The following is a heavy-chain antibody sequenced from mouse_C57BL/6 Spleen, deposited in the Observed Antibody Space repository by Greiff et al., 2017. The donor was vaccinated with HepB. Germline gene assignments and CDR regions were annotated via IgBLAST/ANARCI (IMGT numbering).Heavy chain of an antibody. D-gene: IGHD2-5*01. V-gene: IGHV2-6-1*01. CDR2: IWSAGST. J-gene: IGHJ4*01. CDR3: ARHKSNYDYYAMDY. Sequence: VKLMESGPGLVAPSQSLSITCTVSGFSLTSYGVHWVRQPPGKGLEWLVVIWSAGSTTYNSALKSRLSISKDNSKSQVFLKMNSLQTDDTAMYYCARHKSNYDYYAMDYWGQGTSVTVSS. CDR1: GFSLTSYG.